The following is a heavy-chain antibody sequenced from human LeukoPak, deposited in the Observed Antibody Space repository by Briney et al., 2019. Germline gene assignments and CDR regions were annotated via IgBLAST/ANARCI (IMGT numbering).Heavy chain of an antibody. CDR3: ARVSAVGATREFDY. D-gene: IGHD1-26*01. J-gene: IGHJ4*02. Sequence: GGSLRLSCAASGFIFSNYVMHWVRQAPGKGLEWVVVISYDGMNKYYADSVKGRFTISRDDSKNTLYLQMNSLRGEDTAVYYCARVSAVGATREFDYWGQGTLVTVSS. CDR1: GFIFSNYV. CDR2: ISYDGMNK. V-gene: IGHV3-30*04.